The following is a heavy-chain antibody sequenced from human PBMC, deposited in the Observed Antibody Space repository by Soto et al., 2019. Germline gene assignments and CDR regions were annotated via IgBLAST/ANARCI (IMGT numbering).Heavy chain of an antibody. CDR3: AGERGALSYGVKYPYDGLEI. V-gene: IGHV3-30-3*01. Sequence: QVQLVESGGGVVQPGRSLRLSCAASGFTFSSYAMHWVRQAPGKGLEWVAVISYDGSNRYYADSVKGRFTISRDNSKNTLYLQGHSLRAQDTASYNCAGERGALSYGVKYPYDGLEIWGQGTMVTVSS. J-gene: IGHJ3*02. CDR2: ISYDGSNR. CDR1: GFTFSSYA. D-gene: IGHD3-16*01.